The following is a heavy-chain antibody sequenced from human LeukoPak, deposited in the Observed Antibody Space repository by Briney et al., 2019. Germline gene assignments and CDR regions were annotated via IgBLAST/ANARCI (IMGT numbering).Heavy chain of an antibody. J-gene: IGHJ4*02. D-gene: IGHD3-16*01. CDR3: AHRVSFEAVMPFDY. V-gene: IGHV2-5*02. Sequence: SGPTLVKPTQTLTLTCAVSGFSLTTSAVSVGWIRQPPGKALEWLALIYWDDDKRYSPSLKNRLTITRDTSRNQVVLTMTNMDPVDTATYYCAHRVSFEAVMPFDYWGQGTLVTVSS. CDR2: IYWDDDK. CDR1: GFSLTTSAVS.